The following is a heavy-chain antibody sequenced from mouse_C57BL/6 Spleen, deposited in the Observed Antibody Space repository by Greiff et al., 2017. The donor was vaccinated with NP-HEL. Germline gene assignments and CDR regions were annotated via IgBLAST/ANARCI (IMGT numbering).Heavy chain of an antibody. CDR3: ARSLITTVVAPFDY. CDR1: GYAFSSYW. Sequence: VQLQHSGAELVKPGASVKISCKASGYAFSSYWMNWVKQRPGKGLEWIGQIYPGDGDTNYNGKFKGKATLTADKSSSTAYMQLSSLTSEDSAVYFCARSLITTVVAPFDYWGQGTTLTVSS. V-gene: IGHV1-80*01. CDR2: IYPGDGDT. J-gene: IGHJ2*01. D-gene: IGHD1-1*01.